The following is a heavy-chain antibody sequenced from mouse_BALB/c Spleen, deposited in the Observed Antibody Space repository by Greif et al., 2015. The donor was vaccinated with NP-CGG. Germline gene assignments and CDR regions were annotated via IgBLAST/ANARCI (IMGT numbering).Heavy chain of an antibody. Sequence: QVQLQQSGAELVRPGSSVKISCKASGYAFSSYWMNWVKQRPGQGLEWIGQIYPGDGDTNYNGKFKGKATLTADKSSSTAYMQLSSLTSEDAAVYFCARGGVYGPYAMDYWGQGTSVTVSS. V-gene: IGHV1-80*01. CDR2: IYPGDGDT. J-gene: IGHJ4*01. CDR1: GYAFSSYW. CDR3: ARGGVYGPYAMDY. D-gene: IGHD1-1*02.